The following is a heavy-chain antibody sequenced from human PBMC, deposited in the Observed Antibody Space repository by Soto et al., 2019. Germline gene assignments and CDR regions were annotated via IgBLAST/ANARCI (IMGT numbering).Heavy chain of an antibody. CDR1: GFTFSSYG. CDR3: AREGDDAFDI. CDR2: IWYDGSNK. V-gene: IGHV3-33*01. J-gene: IGHJ3*02. Sequence: QVQLVESGGGVVQPGRSLRLSCAASGFTFSSYGMHWVRQAPGKGLEWVAVIWYDGSNKYYADSVKGRFTISRDNSKNTLYRQMNSLRAEDTAVYYCAREGDDAFDIWGQGTMVTVSS.